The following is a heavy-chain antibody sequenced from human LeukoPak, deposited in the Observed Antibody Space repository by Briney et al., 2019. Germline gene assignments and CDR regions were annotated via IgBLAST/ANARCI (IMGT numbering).Heavy chain of an antibody. CDR3: ARELNVAAEPFDI. CDR1: GFTFDNYG. V-gene: IGHV3-74*01. D-gene: IGHD6-13*01. J-gene: IGHJ3*02. CDR2: INSDGSST. Sequence: GGSLRLSCAASGFTFDNYGINWVRQAPGKGLVWVSRINSDGSSTSYADSVKGRFTISRDNAKNTLYLQMNSLRAEDTAVYYCARELNVAAEPFDIWGQGTMVTVSS.